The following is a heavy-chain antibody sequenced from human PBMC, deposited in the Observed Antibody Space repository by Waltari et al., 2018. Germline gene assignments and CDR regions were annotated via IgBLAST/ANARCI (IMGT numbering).Heavy chain of an antibody. V-gene: IGHV4-59*01. Sequence: QVQLQESGPGLVKPSETLSLTCTVAGGSISSYYWSWIRQPPGKGLEWIGYIYYSGSTNYYPSLKSRVTIAVATSKYPSSLKLSSVTAADTAVYYCARAAISSGWYESGGAFDIWGQGTLVTVSS. CDR2: IYYSGST. J-gene: IGHJ3*02. CDR1: GGSISSYY. D-gene: IGHD6-19*01. CDR3: ARAAISSGWYESGGAFDI.